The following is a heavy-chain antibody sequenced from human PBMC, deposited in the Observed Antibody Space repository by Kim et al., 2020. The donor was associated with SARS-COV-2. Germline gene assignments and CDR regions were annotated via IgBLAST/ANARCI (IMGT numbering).Heavy chain of an antibody. J-gene: IGHJ4*02. CDR1: GFTFSSYW. CDR3: ARVSPTAYYGDYAHFDY. CDR2: INSDGSST. D-gene: IGHD4-17*01. Sequence: GGSLRLSCAASGFTFSSYWMHWVRQAPGKGLVWVSRINSDGSSTSYADSVKGRFTISRDNAKNTLYLQMNSLRAEDTAVYYCARVSPTAYYGDYAHFDYWGQGTLVTVSS. V-gene: IGHV3-74*01.